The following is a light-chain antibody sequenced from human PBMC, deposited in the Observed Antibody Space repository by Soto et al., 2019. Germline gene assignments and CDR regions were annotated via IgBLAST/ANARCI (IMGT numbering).Light chain of an antibody. J-gene: IGKJ1*01. V-gene: IGKV3D-15*01. CDR1: QSISNN. CDR2: DAS. CDR3: QQYNNWPRT. Sequence: VMTQSPATLSVSPGESATLSCRASQSISNNLAWYQQKPGQAPRLLMYDASTRATGIPDRFSGSGSGAEFTLTISSLQSEDLAVYYCQQYNNWPRTF.